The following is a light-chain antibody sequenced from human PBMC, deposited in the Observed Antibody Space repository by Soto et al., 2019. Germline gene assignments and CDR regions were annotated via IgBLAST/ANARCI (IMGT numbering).Light chain of an antibody. Sequence: DIVLTQSPGTLSLSPGERATLSCRASQSVSSNYLAWYQQKPGQAPRLLIYGASSRATGIPDRFSGSGSGTDFTLTISGLEPEDFAVYYCQQYGNSPWTFGQGTKVEIK. CDR3: QQYGNSPWT. CDR1: QSVSSNY. J-gene: IGKJ1*01. CDR2: GAS. V-gene: IGKV3-20*01.